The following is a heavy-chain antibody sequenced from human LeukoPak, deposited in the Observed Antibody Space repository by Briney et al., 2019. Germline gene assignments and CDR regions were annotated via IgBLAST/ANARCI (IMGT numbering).Heavy chain of an antibody. D-gene: IGHD6-13*01. Sequence: GGSLRLSCAASGFTFSNYAMSWVRQAPGKGLEWVSGISGRGGMIDYADSVKGRFTISRGNAKNSLYLQMNSLRAEDTAVYYCARDPRYSSSWSQGDYMDVWGKGTTVTVSS. J-gene: IGHJ6*03. CDR3: ARDPRYSSSWSQGDYMDV. CDR1: GFTFSNYA. CDR2: ISGRGGMI. V-gene: IGHV3-23*01.